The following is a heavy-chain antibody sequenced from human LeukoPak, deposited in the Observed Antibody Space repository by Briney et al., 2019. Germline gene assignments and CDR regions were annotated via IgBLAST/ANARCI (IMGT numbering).Heavy chain of an antibody. Sequence: SETLSLTCTVSGGSISSYYWSWIRQPPGKGLEWIGYIYYSGSTNYNPSLKSRVTISVDTSKNQFSLKLSSVTAADTAVYYCAARIAARPKYLQHWGQGTLVTVSS. J-gene: IGHJ1*01. V-gene: IGHV4-59*01. CDR3: AARIAARPKYLQH. CDR2: IYYSGST. CDR1: GGSISSYY. D-gene: IGHD6-6*01.